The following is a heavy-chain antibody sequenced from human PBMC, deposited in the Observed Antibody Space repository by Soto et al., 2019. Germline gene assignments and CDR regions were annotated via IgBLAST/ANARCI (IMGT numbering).Heavy chain of an antibody. V-gene: IGHV4-39*01. CDR3: ARHDWAKPFDY. CDR1: GGSISSSSYY. Sequence: QLQLQESGPGLVKPSETLSLTCTVSGGSISSSSYYWGWICQPPGKGLEWIGSIYYSGSTYYNPPLKRRVTISVDTSKNQFSLKLSSVTAADTAVYYCARHDWAKPFDYWGQGTLVTVSS. CDR2: IYYSGST. D-gene: IGHD3-9*01. J-gene: IGHJ4*02.